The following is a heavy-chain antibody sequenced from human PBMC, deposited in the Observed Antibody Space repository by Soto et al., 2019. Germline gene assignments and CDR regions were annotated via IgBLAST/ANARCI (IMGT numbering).Heavy chain of an antibody. J-gene: IGHJ6*02. D-gene: IGHD2-15*01. V-gene: IGHV5-51*01. CDR1: GYSFTNYW. CDR3: ARHPQDTRGVYYQYGMDV. Sequence: EVQLVQSGAEVKKPGESLKISCKSSGYSFTNYWIGWVRQMPGKGLEWMGIIYPGDSDIRYSPSFQGQVTISADKSVTSAYLQWNSLKASDTAIYYCARHPQDTRGVYYQYGMDVWGQWTTVTVSS. CDR2: IYPGDSDI.